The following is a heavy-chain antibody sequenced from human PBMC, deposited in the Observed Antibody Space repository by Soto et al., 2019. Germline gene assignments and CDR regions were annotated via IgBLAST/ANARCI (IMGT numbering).Heavy chain of an antibody. CDR3: ARSGGGEDY. CDR1: GGSISSSHW. CDR2: IYHSGST. D-gene: IGHD3-16*01. V-gene: IGHV4-4*02. Sequence: QVQLQESGPGLVKPSGTLSLSCAVSGGSISSSHWWTWVRQPPGKGLEWIGEIYHSGSTNYNPSLESRVTISVDTSRNPFSLNLSSVTAADTAVYYCARSGGGEDYWGQGILVTVSS. J-gene: IGHJ4*02.